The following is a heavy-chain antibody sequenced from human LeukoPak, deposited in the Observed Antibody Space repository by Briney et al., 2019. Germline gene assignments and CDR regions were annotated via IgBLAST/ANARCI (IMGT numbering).Heavy chain of an antibody. CDR2: IYSGGST. D-gene: IGHD3-22*01. Sequence: GGSLRLSCATSGFTVGSNTMSWVRQAPGKGLEWVSIIYSGGSTSYADSVKGRFTISRDNSKNTLYLQMNSLRTEDTAVYYCARGGSYFDISGYYFYWGQGTLVTVSS. CDR1: GFTVGSNT. J-gene: IGHJ4*02. CDR3: ARGGSYFDISGYYFY. V-gene: IGHV3-66*01.